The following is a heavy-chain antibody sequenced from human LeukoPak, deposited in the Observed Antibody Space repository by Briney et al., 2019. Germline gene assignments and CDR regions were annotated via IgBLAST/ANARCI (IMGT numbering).Heavy chain of an antibody. CDR3: ARDRTGRNTAQDDY. CDR2: IYHSGKT. J-gene: IGHJ4*02. Sequence: SETLSLTCTVSGYSISSGYYWGWIRQPPGKGLEWTGSIYHSGKTYYNPSLKSPVTISVDTSKNQFSLKLSSVTAADTAVYYCARDRTGRNTAQDDYWGQGTLVTVSS. D-gene: IGHD5-18*01. V-gene: IGHV4-38-2*02. CDR1: GYSISSGYY.